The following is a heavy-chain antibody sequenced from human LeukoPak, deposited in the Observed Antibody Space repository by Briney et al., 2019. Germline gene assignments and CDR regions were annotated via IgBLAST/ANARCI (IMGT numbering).Heavy chain of an antibody. D-gene: IGHD1-26*01. J-gene: IGHJ6*03. Sequence: ASVKVSCKASGGTFSSYAISWVRQAPGQGLEWMGGIIPIFGTANYAQKFQGRVTITADKSTSTAYMELSSLRSEDTAVYYCASPSGSRPRYYYYMDVWGKGTTVTVSS. CDR1: GGTFSSYA. V-gene: IGHV1-69*06. CDR3: ASPSGSRPRYYYYMDV. CDR2: IIPIFGTA.